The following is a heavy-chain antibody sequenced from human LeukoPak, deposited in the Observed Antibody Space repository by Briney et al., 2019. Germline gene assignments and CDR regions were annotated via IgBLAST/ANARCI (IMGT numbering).Heavy chain of an antibody. CDR2: IYYSGST. V-gene: IGHV4-59*08. D-gene: IGHD4-17*01. CDR3: ARRFYDDYGDPSRFDY. J-gene: IGHJ4*02. Sequence: PSETLSLTCTVSGGSISSYYWSWIRQPPGKGLEWIGYIYYSGSTNYNPSLKSRVTISVGTSKNQFSLKLSSVTAADTAVYYCARRFYDDYGDPSRFDYWGQGTLVTVSS. CDR1: GGSISSYY.